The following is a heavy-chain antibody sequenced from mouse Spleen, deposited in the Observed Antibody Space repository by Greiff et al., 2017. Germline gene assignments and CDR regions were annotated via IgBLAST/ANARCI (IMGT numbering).Heavy chain of an antibody. CDR1: GFSLTSYG. CDR3: AKADYGKGGDAMDY. D-gene: IGHD2-1*01. CDR2: IWRGGST. V-gene: IGHV2-5*01. Sequence: QVQLKESGPGLVQPSQSLSITCTVSGFSLTSYGVHWVRQSPGKGLEWLGVIWRGGSTDYNAAFMSRLSITKDNSKSQVFFKMNSLQADDTAIYYCAKADYGKGGDAMDYWGQGTSVTVSS. J-gene: IGHJ4*01.